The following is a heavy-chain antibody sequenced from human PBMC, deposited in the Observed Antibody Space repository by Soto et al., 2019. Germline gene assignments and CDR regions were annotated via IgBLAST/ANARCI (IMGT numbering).Heavy chain of an antibody. V-gene: IGHV4-59*01. D-gene: IGHD3-3*01. J-gene: IGHJ6*03. CDR3: ARGVRLRVAPPWHGYYYYMDV. CDR1: GASISNYY. Sequence: SETLSLTCIVSGASISNYYWRWIRRPPGKGLEWIGEIYSSGSTNYNPSLKSRVTISVDTSKIQFSLKLHSVTAADTAVYYCARGVRLRVAPPWHGYYYYMDVWGKGTTVTVSS. CDR2: IYSSGST.